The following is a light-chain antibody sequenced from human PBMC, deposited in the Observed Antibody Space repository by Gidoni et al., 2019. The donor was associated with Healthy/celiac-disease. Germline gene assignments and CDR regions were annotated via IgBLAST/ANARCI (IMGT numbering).Light chain of an antibody. CDR3: QSYDSSNWV. CDR1: SGSIASNY. CDR2: EDN. J-gene: IGLJ3*02. Sequence: NFMLTQPHSVSESPAKTVTISCTRSSGSIASNYVQWYQQRPGSAPTTVISEDNQRPSGVPDRFSGSIDSSSNSASLTISGLKTEDEADYYCQSYDSSNWVFGGGTKLTVL. V-gene: IGLV6-57*04.